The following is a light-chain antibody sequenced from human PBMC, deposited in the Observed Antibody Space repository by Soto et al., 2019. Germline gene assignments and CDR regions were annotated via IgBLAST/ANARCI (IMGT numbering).Light chain of an antibody. V-gene: IGKV1-9*01. CDR3: QQLNSYPRT. J-gene: IGKJ1*01. CDR1: QAISSY. Sequence: IQLTQSPSSLSASVGDRVTITCRASQAISSYLAWYQQKPGRAPNLLIYGASTLQSGVPSRFSGSGSGTDFTLTISSLQPEDFATYYCQQLNSYPRTFGHGTKVDIK. CDR2: GAS.